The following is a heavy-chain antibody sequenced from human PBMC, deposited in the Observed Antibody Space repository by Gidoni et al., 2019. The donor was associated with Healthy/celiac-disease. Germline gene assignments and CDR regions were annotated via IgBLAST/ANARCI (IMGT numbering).Heavy chain of an antibody. CDR1: GGSISSSSYY. V-gene: IGHV4-39*01. CDR2: IYYSGST. Sequence: QLQLQESGPGLVTPSETLSLTCTVSGGSISSSSYYWGWIRQPPGKGLEWIGSIYYSGSTYYNPSLKSRVTISVDTSKNQFSLKLSSVTAADTAVYYSTSQNYYYYMDVWGKGTTVTVSS. J-gene: IGHJ6*03. CDR3: TSQNYYYYMDV.